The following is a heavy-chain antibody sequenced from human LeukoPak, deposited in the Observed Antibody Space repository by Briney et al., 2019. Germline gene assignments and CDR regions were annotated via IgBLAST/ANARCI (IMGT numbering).Heavy chain of an antibody. V-gene: IGHV3-33*01. CDR2: IWYDGSNK. CDR1: GFTFSSYG. J-gene: IGHJ4*02. D-gene: IGHD3-22*01. Sequence: GGSLRLSCAASGFTFSSYGMHWVRQAPGKGLEWVAVIWYDGSNKYYADSVKGRFTISRDNPKNSLYLQMNSLRAEDTALYYCAREVSEGFDFWGQGTLVTVSS. CDR3: AREVSEGFDF.